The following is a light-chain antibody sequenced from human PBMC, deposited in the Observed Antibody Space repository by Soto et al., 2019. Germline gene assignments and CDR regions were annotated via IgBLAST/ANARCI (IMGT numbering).Light chain of an antibody. CDR1: SGHSSYA. Sequence: QAVLTQSPSASASLGASVKLTCTLSSGHSSYAIAWHQQQPEKGPRYLMKLNSDGSHSKGDGIPDRFSGSSFGAERYLTISSLQSEDEADYYCQTWGTGTWVFGGGTKLTVL. CDR2: LNSDGSH. J-gene: IGLJ3*02. V-gene: IGLV4-69*01. CDR3: QTWGTGTWV.